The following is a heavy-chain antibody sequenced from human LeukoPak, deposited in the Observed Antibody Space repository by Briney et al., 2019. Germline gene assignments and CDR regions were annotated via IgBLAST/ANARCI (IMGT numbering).Heavy chain of an antibody. D-gene: IGHD5-12*01. J-gene: IGHJ4*02. V-gene: IGHV3-9*01. CDR2: ISWNSGTI. Sequence: GGSLRLSCAASGFTFDDYVIHWVRQAPGKGLEWVSSISWNSGTIGYADSVKGRFTISRDNAKNSLYLQMNSLRAEDTALYYCAKDIGYSGYDYWGQGTLVTVSS. CDR3: AKDIGYSGYDY. CDR1: GFTFDDYV.